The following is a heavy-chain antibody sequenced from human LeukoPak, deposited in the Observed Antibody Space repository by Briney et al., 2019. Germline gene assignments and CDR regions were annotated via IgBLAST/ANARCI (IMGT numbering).Heavy chain of an antibody. J-gene: IGHJ6*03. Sequence: ASVKVSCKATGYTFTSYGISWVRQAPGQGLEWMGWISAYNGNTNYAQKLQGRVTMTTDTSTSTAYMELRSLRSDDTAVYYCARQLVTTLYYYYYMDVWGKGTTVTVSS. D-gene: IGHD4-11*01. V-gene: IGHV1-18*01. CDR3: ARQLVTTLYYYYYMDV. CDR2: ISAYNGNT. CDR1: GYTFTSYG.